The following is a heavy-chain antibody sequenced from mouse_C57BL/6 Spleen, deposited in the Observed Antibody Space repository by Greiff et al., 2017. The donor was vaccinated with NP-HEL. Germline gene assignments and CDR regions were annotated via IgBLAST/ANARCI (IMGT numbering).Heavy chain of an antibody. V-gene: IGHV2-6-1*01. Sequence: VQGVESGPGLVAPSQSLSITCTVSGFSLTSYGVHWVRQPPGKGLEWLVVIWSDGSTTYNSALKSRLSISKDNSKSQVFLKMNSLQTDDTAMYYCARHVYYGNYDLAMDYWGQGTSVTVSS. CDR2: IWSDGST. CDR1: GFSLTSYG. D-gene: IGHD2-1*01. J-gene: IGHJ4*01. CDR3: ARHVYYGNYDLAMDY.